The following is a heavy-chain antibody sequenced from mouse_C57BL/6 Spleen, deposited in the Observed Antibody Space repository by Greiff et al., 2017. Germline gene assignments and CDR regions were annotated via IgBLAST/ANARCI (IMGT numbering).Heavy chain of an antibody. Sequence: QVQLKESGAELAKPGASVKLSCKASGYTFTSYWMHWVKQRPGQGLEWIGYINPSSGYTKYNQKFKGKATLTADKSSSTAYMQLSSLTYEDSAVYYCARQGLRDWYFDVWGTGTTVTVSS. D-gene: IGHD3-3*01. V-gene: IGHV1-7*01. CDR1: GYTFTSYW. CDR2: INPSSGYT. CDR3: ARQGLRDWYFDV. J-gene: IGHJ1*03.